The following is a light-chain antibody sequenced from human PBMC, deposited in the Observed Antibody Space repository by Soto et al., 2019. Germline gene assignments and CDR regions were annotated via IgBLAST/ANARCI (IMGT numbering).Light chain of an antibody. CDR1: QSISSY. CDR2: AAS. Sequence: DIQMTQSPSSISASVGDRVTITSRASQSISSYLNWYQQKPGQPPKLLIYAASSLQSGVPSRFSGSGSGTDFTLTISSLQPEDFETYYCQQSYSNPITFGQGTRLEIK. CDR3: QQSYSNPIT. V-gene: IGKV1-39*01. J-gene: IGKJ5*01.